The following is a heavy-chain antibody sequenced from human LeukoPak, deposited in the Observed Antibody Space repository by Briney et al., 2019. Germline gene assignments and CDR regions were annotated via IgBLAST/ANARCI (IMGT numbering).Heavy chain of an antibody. CDR3: ARDAGSSWYYFDY. CDR2: TYSGGST. V-gene: IGHV3-66*01. CDR1: GFTVSSNY. D-gene: IGHD6-13*01. Sequence: GGSLRLSCAASGFTVSSNYMSWVRQAPGKGLEWVSVTYSGGSTYYADSVKGRFTISRDNSKNTLYLQMNSLRAEDTAVYYCARDAGSSWYYFDYWGQGTLVTVSS. J-gene: IGHJ4*02.